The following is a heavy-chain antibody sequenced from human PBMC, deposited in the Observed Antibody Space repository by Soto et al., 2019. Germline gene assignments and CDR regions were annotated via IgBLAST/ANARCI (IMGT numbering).Heavy chain of an antibody. CDR1: GFTFRTYA. J-gene: IGHJ3*02. CDR2: ISDNGGTT. D-gene: IGHD1-1*01. V-gene: IGHV3-23*01. CDR3: AKGRGTGATRLGAFDI. Sequence: EVQLLESGGGLVQPGGSLRLSCAASGFTFRTYAMTWVRQAPGKGLEWVSGISDNGGTTYYADAVKGRFTISGDNSRSALYLQMNSLRAEDTALYYCAKGRGTGATRLGAFDIWGQGTMVTVSS.